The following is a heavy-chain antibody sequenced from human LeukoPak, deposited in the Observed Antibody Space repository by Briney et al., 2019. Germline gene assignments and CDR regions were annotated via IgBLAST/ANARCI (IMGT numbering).Heavy chain of an antibody. V-gene: IGHV3-21*01. CDR1: GFTFNSYA. D-gene: IGHD3-22*01. Sequence: GGSLRLSCAASGFTFNSYAMSWVRQAPGKGLEWVSSISSSSSYIYYADSVKGRFTISRDNAKNSLYLQMNSLRAEDTAVYYCARAPLDDSSGYYHFDYWGQGTLVTVSS. CDR2: ISSSSSYI. CDR3: ARAPLDDSSGYYHFDY. J-gene: IGHJ4*02.